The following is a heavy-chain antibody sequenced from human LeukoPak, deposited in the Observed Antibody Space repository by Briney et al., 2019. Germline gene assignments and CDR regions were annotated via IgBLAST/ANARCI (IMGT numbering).Heavy chain of an antibody. J-gene: IGHJ6*02. D-gene: IGHD1-1*01. CDR3: ARRENSTTGTTTPDYYYGMDV. V-gene: IGHV1-69*13. Sequence: SVTVSCTASGGTFSSYAISWVRQAPGQGLEWMGGIIPIFGTANYAQKFQGRVTITADESTSTAYMELGSLRSEDTAVYYCARRENSTTGTTTPDYYYGMDVWGQGTAVTVSS. CDR1: GGTFSSYA. CDR2: IIPIFGTA.